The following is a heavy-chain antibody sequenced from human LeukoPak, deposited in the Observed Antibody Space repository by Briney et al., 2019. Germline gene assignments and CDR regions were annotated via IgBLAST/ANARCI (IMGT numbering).Heavy chain of an antibody. D-gene: IGHD2-15*01. CDR1: GYTFTSYG. CDR2: ISAYNGNT. CDR3: ARVEIVVVVAATGFDY. J-gene: IGHJ4*02. V-gene: IGHV1-18*01. Sequence: ASVKVSCKASGYTFTSYGISWVRQAPGQGREWMGWISAYNGNTNYAQKLQGRVTMTTDTSTSTAYMELRSLRSDDTAVYYCARVEIVVVVAATGFDYWGQGTLVTVSS.